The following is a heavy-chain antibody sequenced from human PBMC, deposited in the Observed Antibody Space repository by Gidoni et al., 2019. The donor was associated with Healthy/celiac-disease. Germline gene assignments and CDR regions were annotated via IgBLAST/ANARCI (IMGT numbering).Heavy chain of an antibody. CDR1: GFTFSSYS. CDR3: ARGRYCSSTSCYTGFDP. CDR2: ISSSSSTI. J-gene: IGHJ5*02. Sequence: EVQLVGSGGGLVEPGGSLRLSCAASGFTFSSYSMNWVRQDPGKGLEWVSYISSSSSTIYYADSVKGRFTSARDNAKNSLYLQMNSLRAEDTAVYYCARGRYCSSTSCYTGFDPWGQGTLVTVSS. D-gene: IGHD2-2*02. V-gene: IGHV3-48*04.